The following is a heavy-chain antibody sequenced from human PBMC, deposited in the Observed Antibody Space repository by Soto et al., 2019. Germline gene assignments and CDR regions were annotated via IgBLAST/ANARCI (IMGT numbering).Heavy chain of an antibody. D-gene: IGHD2-21*02. CDR3: ARGRRHCGGDCYPTIYYYYYYGMDV. CDR2: IIPIFGTA. Sequence: SVKVSCKASGGTFSSYSISWVLQAPGQGLEWMGGIIPIFGTANYAQKFQGRVTITADESTSTAYMELSSLRSEDTAVYYCARGRRHCGGDCYPTIYYYYYYGMDVWGQGTTVTVSS. CDR1: GGTFSSYS. V-gene: IGHV1-69*13. J-gene: IGHJ6*02.